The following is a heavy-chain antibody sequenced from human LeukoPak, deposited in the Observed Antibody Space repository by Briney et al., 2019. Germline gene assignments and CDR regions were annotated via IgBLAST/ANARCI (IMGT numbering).Heavy chain of an antibody. D-gene: IGHD2-21*02. CDR3: ARNTETAIPLPYYFDY. CDR2: INTGNGNT. V-gene: IGHV1-3*04. J-gene: IGHJ4*02. Sequence: ASVKVSCKASGYTFTSYAMHWVRQAPGQRLECMGWINTGNGNTKYSQKFQGRVTITRDTSASIAYMDLSSLRSEDTAVYYCARNTETAIPLPYYFDYWGQGTLVTVCS. CDR1: GYTFTSYA.